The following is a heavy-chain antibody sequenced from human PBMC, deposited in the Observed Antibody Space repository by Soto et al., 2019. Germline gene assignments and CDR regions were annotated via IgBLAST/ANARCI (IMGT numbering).Heavy chain of an antibody. D-gene: IGHD6-19*01. V-gene: IGHV1-2*02. CDR1: GYSFTGYY. CDR3: ASVHTSCWYGVH. CDR2: IYPNSGDT. J-gene: IGHJ4*02. Sequence: QVQLVQSGADVKQPGASVKVSCKASGYSFTGYYIHWLRQAPGQGLEWMGWIYPNSGDTKPAQKFQDRLTLTRDTSINSAYIELSSLRSADTAISYCASVHTSCWYGVHGGQGTLFTDSS.